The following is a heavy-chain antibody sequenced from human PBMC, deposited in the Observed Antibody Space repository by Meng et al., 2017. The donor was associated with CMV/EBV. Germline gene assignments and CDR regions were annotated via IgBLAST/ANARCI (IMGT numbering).Heavy chain of an antibody. D-gene: IGHD3-22*01. CDR1: GFTFSSYA. J-gene: IGHJ4*02. CDR3: AKIASNCYVSSGCFDY. V-gene: IGHV3-23*01. CDR2: ISGSGGST. Sequence: GEPLKISCAASGFTFSSYAMSWVRQAPGKGLEWVSAISGSGGSTYYTDSVKGRFTISRDNSKNTLYLQMNSLRAEDTAVYYCAKIASNCYVSSGCFDYWGQGTLVTVSS.